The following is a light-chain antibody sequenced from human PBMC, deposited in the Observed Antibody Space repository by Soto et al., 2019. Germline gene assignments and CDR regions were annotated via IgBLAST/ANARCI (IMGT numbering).Light chain of an antibody. CDR1: QSISTW. CDR3: QQYNTYSWT. V-gene: IGKV1-5*03. Sequence: DVQMTQSPSTLSASVGDRVTITCRASQSISTWLAWYQQKPGKAPKLLIYKASGLESGVPSRFSGSGSGTEFTLTISSLQPDDFATYYCQQYNTYSWTFGQRTKVEIK. J-gene: IGKJ1*01. CDR2: KAS.